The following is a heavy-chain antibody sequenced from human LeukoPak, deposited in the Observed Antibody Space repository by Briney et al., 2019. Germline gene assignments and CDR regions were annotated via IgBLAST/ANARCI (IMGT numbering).Heavy chain of an antibody. V-gene: IGHV3-30*04. Sequence: GRSLRLSCAASGFTFNSYAMHWVRQAPGKGLEWVAVISYDGSNKNYADSVKGRFTISRDNSKNTLYPQMNSLSAEDTAVYYCARSVVTATPHYFQHWGQGTLVTVSS. J-gene: IGHJ1*01. CDR3: ARSVVTATPHYFQH. CDR1: GFTFNSYA. CDR2: ISYDGSNK. D-gene: IGHD2-21*02.